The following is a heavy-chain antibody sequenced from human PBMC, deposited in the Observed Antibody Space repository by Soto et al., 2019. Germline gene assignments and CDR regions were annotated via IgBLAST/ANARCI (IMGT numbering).Heavy chain of an antibody. CDR1: GFTFSVYW. CDR2: INEDGSEK. J-gene: IGHJ4*02. D-gene: IGHD3-10*01. CDR3: VRDPRVVRFDN. Sequence: EVQLVESGGGLVQPGGSPKLSCAASGFTFSVYWMTWVRQAPGKGLEWVANINEDGSEKYYGDSVKGRFTISRDNAKKSLYLQMNSLRAEDTAVYYCVRDPRVVRFDNWGQGTLVTVSS. V-gene: IGHV3-7*01.